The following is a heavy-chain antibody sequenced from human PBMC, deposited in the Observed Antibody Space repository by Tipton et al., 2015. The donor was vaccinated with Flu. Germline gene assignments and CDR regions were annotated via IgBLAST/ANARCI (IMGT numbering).Heavy chain of an antibody. D-gene: IGHD2-21*01. CDR2: INHSGST. Sequence: GLVKPSETLSLTCAVYGGSFSGYYWSWIRQPPGKGLEWIGEINHSGSTNYNPSLKSRVTISVDTSKNQFSLKLSAVTAADTAVYYCAASPWGLHGDSYFELWGRGALVTVSS. CDR3: AASPWGLHGDSYFEL. V-gene: IGHV4-34*01. CDR1: GGSFSGYY. J-gene: IGHJ4*02.